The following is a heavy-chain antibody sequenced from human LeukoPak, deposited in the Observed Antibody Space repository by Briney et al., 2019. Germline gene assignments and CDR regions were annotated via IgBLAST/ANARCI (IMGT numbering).Heavy chain of an antibody. CDR2: IWYDGSNK. Sequence: GGSLRLSCASSGFTFSSYGMHWVRQAPGKGLEWVAVIWYDGSNKYYADSVKGRFTISRDNSKNTLYLQMNSLRAEDTAVYYCARALGITMVRGVEGFDYWGQGTLVTVSS. J-gene: IGHJ4*02. CDR3: ARALGITMVRGVEGFDY. V-gene: IGHV3-33*01. CDR1: GFTFSSYG. D-gene: IGHD3-10*01.